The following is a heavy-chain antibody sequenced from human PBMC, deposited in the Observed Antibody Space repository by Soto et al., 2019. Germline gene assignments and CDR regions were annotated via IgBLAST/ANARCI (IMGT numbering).Heavy chain of an antibody. CDR2: IIPIFRTP. CDR1: GDTFDTFA. CDR3: ATDIDREQLGGNYYYTLDV. J-gene: IGHJ6*02. Sequence: QVQLVQSGAEVLKPGSSVKVSCKASGDTFDTFAISWVRQAPGQGLEWMGGIIPIFRTPDYAQKIQGRVTITADVSTSTAYMELSSLRSEDTAVYYCATDIDREQLGGNYYYTLDVWGQGTTVTVSS. V-gene: IGHV1-69*12. D-gene: IGHD5-12*01.